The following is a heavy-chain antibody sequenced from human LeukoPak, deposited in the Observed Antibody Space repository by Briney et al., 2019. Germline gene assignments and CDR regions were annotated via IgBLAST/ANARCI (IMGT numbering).Heavy chain of an antibody. Sequence: GGSLRLSCAASGFTFSSYGMHWVRQAPGKGLEWVAFIRYDVSNKYYADSVKGRFTISRDNSKNTLYLQMNSLRAEDTAVYYCAKSTGYYFFLPDAFDIWGQGTMVTVSS. CDR3: AKSTGYYFFLPDAFDI. J-gene: IGHJ3*02. CDR2: IRYDVSNK. CDR1: GFTFSSYG. V-gene: IGHV3-30*02. D-gene: IGHD3-22*01.